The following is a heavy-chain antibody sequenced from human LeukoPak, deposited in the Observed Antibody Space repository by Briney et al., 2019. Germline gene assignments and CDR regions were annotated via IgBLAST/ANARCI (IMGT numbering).Heavy chain of an antibody. V-gene: IGHV1-69*05. CDR1: GGTFSSYA. Sequence: APVKVSCKASGGTFSSYAISWVRQAPGQGLEWMGGIIPIFGTANHAQKFQGRVTITTDESTSTAYMELSSLRSEDTAVYYCAIDATPHYDFWSGYWTPLDYWGQGTLVTVSS. CDR3: AIDATPHYDFWSGYWTPLDY. D-gene: IGHD3-3*01. J-gene: IGHJ4*02. CDR2: IIPIFGTA.